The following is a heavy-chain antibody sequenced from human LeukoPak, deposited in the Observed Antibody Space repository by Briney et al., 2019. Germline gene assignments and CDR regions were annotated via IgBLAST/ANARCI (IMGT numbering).Heavy chain of an antibody. D-gene: IGHD1-26*01. J-gene: IGHJ4*02. CDR2: IHSGGDS. Sequence: GGSLRLSCAASGFTVTTNYISWVRQAPGKGLDWVSVIHSGGDSDYADSVKGRFIISRDNSKNTVYLQMNSLRGEDTAVYYCASGRLSGKGFDYWGQGSLVTVSS. CDR3: ASGRLSGKGFDY. V-gene: IGHV3-66*01. CDR1: GFTVTTNY.